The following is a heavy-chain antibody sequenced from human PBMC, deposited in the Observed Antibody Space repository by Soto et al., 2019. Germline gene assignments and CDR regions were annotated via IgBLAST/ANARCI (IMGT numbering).Heavy chain of an antibody. CDR1: GGSFSGYY. J-gene: IGHJ4*02. V-gene: IGHV4-34*12. Sequence: PSETLSLTCAVYGGSFSGYYWTWIRQPPRKGLEWIGEIIHSGSTNYNPSLRSRVTISVDTSNNHFSLKLSSVTAADTAVYYCARAQYYYGSGSYYRPFDYWGQGTLVTVSS. D-gene: IGHD3-10*01. CDR2: IIHSGST. CDR3: ARAQYYYGSGSYYRPFDY.